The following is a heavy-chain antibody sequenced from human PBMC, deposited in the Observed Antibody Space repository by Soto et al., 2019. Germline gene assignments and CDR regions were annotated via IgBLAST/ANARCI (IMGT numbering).Heavy chain of an antibody. CDR2: IYYSGST. CDR3: ATCTPRSSTSCYTENY. D-gene: IGHD2-2*02. CDR1: GGSISSSSYY. V-gene: IGHV4-39*01. J-gene: IGHJ4*02. Sequence: PSETLSLTCTVSGGSISSSSYYWGWIRQPPGKGLEWIGSIYYSGSTYYNPSLKSRVTISVDTSKNQFSLKLSSVTAADTAVYYCATCTPRSSTSCYTENYWGQGTLVTVSS.